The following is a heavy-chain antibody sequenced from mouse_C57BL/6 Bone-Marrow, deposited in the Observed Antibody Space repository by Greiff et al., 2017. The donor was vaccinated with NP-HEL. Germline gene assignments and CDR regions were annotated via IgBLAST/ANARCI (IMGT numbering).Heavy chain of an antibody. CDR1: GFTFSSYA. J-gene: IGHJ2*01. Sequence: EVHLVESGGGLVKPGGSLKLSCAASGFTFSSYAMSWVRQTPEKRLEWVATISDGGSYTYYPDNVKGRFTISRDNAKNNLYLQMSHLTSEDTAMYYCARDPYYGSSPYYFDYWGQGTTLTVSS. CDR3: ARDPYYGSSPYYFDY. V-gene: IGHV5-4*01. CDR2: ISDGGSYT. D-gene: IGHD1-1*01.